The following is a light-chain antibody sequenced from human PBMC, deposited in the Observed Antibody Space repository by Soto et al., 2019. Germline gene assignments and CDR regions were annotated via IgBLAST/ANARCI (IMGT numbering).Light chain of an antibody. V-gene: IGKV1-9*01. CDR3: QELHTYPIT. CDR2: GAS. Sequence: DIQMTQSPSSVSASVGDRVTITCRASQAIDSWLAWYQQKPGKAPNLLIYGASTLQSGVPSRFSGSGSGTEFTLTISSLQPEDFATYYCQELHTYPITFGQGTRLEIK. CDR1: QAIDSW. J-gene: IGKJ5*01.